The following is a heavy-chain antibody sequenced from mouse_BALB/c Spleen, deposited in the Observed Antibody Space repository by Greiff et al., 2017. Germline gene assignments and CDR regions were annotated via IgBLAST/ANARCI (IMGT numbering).Heavy chain of an antibody. CDR1: GFTFSSYG. CDR3: ARDYYGTEAMDY. D-gene: IGHD1-1*01. CDR2: INSNGGST. J-gene: IGHJ4*01. V-gene: IGHV5-6-3*01. Sequence: EVQLVESGGGLVQPGGSLKLSCAASGFTFSSYGMSWVRQTPDKRLELVATINSNGGSTYYPDSVKGRFTISRDNAKNTLYLQMSSLKSEDTAMYYCARDYYGTEAMDYWGQGTSVTVSS.